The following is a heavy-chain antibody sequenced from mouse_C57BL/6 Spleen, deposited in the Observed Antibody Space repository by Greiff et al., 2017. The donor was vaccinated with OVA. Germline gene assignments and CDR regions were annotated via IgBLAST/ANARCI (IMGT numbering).Heavy chain of an antibody. J-gene: IGHJ2*01. CDR1: GYTFTSYT. Sequence: LMESGAELARPGASVKMSCKASGYTFTSYTMHWVKQRPGQGLEWIGYINPSSGYTKYNQKFKDKATLTADKSSSTAYMQLSSLTSEDAAVYYCARRGSPHFDYWGQGTTLTVSS. CDR3: ARRGSPHFDY. V-gene: IGHV1-4*01. CDR2: INPSSGYT.